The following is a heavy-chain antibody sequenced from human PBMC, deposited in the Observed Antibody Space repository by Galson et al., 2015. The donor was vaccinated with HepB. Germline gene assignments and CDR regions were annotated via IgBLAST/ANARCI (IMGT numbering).Heavy chain of an antibody. CDR3: ATQLSFGSARYYDPYYFDY. V-gene: IGHV5-51*01. Sequence: QSGAEVKKPGESLKISCKGAGYNFVSYWIAWVRQMPGKGLEWMGVIYPGDSDTRYSPSVQGQVTIPADKSISTAYLQWSSLKAVDTAMYYCATQLSFGSARYYDPYYFDYWGQGTLVTVSS. CDR1: GYNFVSYW. J-gene: IGHJ4*02. CDR2: IYPGDSDT. D-gene: IGHD3-10*01.